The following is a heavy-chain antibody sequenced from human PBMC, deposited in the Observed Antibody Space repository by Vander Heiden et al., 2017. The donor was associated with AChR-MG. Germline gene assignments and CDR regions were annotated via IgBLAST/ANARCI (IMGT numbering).Heavy chain of an antibody. Sequence: QITLKESGPTLVKPTQTLTLTCTFPRFSRSTGGVDVGWIRQPPGKALELLELLYWNDDKYYRPSLKSRLSITKDTSKNQVVLSMTNMDPVDTATYYCVHRPSDYYSRFDPWGQGTLVTVSS. J-gene: IGHJ5*02. V-gene: IGHV2-5*01. CDR2: LYWNDDK. D-gene: IGHD3-10*01. CDR3: VHRPSDYYSRFDP. CDR1: RFSRSTGGVD.